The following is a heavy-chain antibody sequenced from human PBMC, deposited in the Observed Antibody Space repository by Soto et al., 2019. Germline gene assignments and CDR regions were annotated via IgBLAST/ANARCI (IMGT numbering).Heavy chain of an antibody. V-gene: IGHV4-34*01. J-gene: IGHJ4*02. CDR2: INHSGST. D-gene: IGHD3-10*01. CDR1: GGSFSGYY. Sequence: PSETLSLTCAVYGGSFSGYYWSWIRQPPGKGLEWIGEINHSGSTNYNPSLKSRVTISVDTSKNQFSLKLSSVTAADTAVYYCARGSGLPDFDYWGQGTLVTVSS. CDR3: ARGSGLPDFDY.